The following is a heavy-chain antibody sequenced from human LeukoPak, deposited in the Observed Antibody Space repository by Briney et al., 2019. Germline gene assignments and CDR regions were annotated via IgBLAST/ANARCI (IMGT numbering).Heavy chain of an antibody. Sequence: GGSLRLSCAASGFTFSSYAMSWVRQAPGKGLEWVSAISGSGGSTYYADSVKGRFTISRDNSKNTLYLRMNSLRAEDTAVYYRAKDRWGTGHYYYYRDVWGKGTTVTVSS. CDR2: ISGSGGST. CDR3: AKDRWGTGHYYYYRDV. J-gene: IGHJ6*03. CDR1: GFTFSSYA. V-gene: IGHV3-23*01. D-gene: IGHD3-16*01.